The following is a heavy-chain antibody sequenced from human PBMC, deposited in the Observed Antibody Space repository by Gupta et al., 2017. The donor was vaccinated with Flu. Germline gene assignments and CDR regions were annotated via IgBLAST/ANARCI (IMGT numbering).Heavy chain of an antibody. CDR3: TRDRCSGSNCYADAFDI. V-gene: IGHV3-49*04. D-gene: IGHD2-2*01. Sequence: EVQLVESGGGLVQPGRSLRLSCAASGFTFGDHAVSWVRQAPGKGLEWVGCIRSTRYGGTPEYASSVKGRFTISRDNFRSTAYLQMNSLKTEDTAVYYCTRDRCSGSNCYADAFDIWGPGTTVTVSS. J-gene: IGHJ3*02. CDR2: IRSTRYGGTP. CDR1: GFTFGDHA.